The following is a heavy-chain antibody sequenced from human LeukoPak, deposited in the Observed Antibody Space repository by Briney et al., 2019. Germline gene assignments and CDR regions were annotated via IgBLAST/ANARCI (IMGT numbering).Heavy chain of an antibody. D-gene: IGHD4-17*01. CDR2: ISYDGSNK. V-gene: IGHV3-30*03. CDR1: GFTFSSYG. CDR3: ARGGDYGDYEGAFDI. J-gene: IGHJ3*02. Sequence: PGGSLRLSCAASGFTFSSYGMHWVRQAPGKGLEWVAIISYDGSNKYYTDSVKGRFTISRDNSKNTLYLQMNSLRAEDTAVYYCARGGDYGDYEGAFDIWGQGTMVTVSS.